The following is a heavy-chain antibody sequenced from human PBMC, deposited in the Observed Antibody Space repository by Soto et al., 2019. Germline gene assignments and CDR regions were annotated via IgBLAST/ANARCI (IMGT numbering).Heavy chain of an antibody. V-gene: IGHV4-39*01. CDR2: IYYSGST. CDR1: GGYISSSSYY. Sequence: SETLSLTCTVSGGYISSSSYYWGWIRQPPGKGLEWIGSIYYSGSTYYNPSLKTRVTISVDTSKNQFSLKRSSVTAADTAVYYCARHGIAVAGTNAFDIWGQGTMVTVSS. D-gene: IGHD6-19*01. CDR3: ARHGIAVAGTNAFDI. J-gene: IGHJ3*02.